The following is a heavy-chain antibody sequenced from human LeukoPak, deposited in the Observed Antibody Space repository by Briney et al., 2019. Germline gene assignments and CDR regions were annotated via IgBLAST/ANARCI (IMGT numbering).Heavy chain of an antibody. CDR2: IYPGDSDT. Sequence: GGSLQISCKGSGSRFTSYWIGWVRQMPGKGLEWMGIIYPGDSDTRYSPSFQGQVTISADKSISTAYLQWSSLKASDTAMYYCARGLYGDYVSTYNWFDPWGQGTLVTVSS. V-gene: IGHV5-51*01. CDR3: ARGLYGDYVSTYNWFDP. D-gene: IGHD4-17*01. J-gene: IGHJ5*02. CDR1: GSRFTSYW.